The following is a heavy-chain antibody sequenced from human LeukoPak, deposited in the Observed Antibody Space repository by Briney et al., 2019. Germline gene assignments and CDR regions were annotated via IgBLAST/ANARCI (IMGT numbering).Heavy chain of an antibody. D-gene: IGHD3-3*01. V-gene: IGHV4-34*01. CDR1: GGSFSGYY. J-gene: IGHJ5*02. Sequence: PSETLSLTCAVYGGSFSGYYWSWIRQPPGKGLEWIGEINHSGSTNYNPSLKSRVTISVDTSKNQFSLKLSSVTAADTAVYYCASIFWSGLSYAWGQGTLVTVSS. CDR2: INHSGST. CDR3: ASIFWSGLSYA.